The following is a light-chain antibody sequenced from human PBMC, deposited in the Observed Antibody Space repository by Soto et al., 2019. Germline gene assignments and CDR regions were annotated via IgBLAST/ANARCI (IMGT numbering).Light chain of an antibody. CDR3: SSYTSSSTRV. CDR2: DVS. CDR1: SSDVGGYNY. V-gene: IGLV2-14*01. J-gene: IGLJ1*01. Sequence: QSVLTQPASVSGSPGQSITISCTGTSSDVGGYNYISWYQQHPGKAPILMIYDVSNRPSGVSSRFSGSKSGNTASLTISGLQAEDEADYYCSSYTSSSTRVFGTGTKLTVL.